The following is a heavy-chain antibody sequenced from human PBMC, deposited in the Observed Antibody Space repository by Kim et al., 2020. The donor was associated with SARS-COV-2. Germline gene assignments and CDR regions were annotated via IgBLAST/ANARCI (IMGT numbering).Heavy chain of an antibody. J-gene: IGHJ2*01. D-gene: IGHD6-19*01. CDR1: GFTFSRHD. CDR2: VTTTGDT. CDR3: AREIPVPGNWYFDL. Sequence: GGSLRLSCAASGFTFSRHDMHWVLQTIEKGLEWVSAVTTTGDTDYPDSVKGRFSTSRENAKNSLYLQMNSLTAGDTAVYYCAREIPVPGNWYFDLWGRGTLVTVSS. V-gene: IGHV3-13*01.